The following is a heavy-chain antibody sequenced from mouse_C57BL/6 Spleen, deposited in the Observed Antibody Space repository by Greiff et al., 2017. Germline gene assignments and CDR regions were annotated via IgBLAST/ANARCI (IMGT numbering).Heavy chain of an antibody. V-gene: IGHV1-52*01. CDR2: IDPSDSET. D-gene: IGHD1-1*01. Sequence: QVQLQQPGAELVRPGSSVKLSCKASGYTFTSYWMHWVKQRPIQGLEWIGNIDPSDSETHYNQKFKDKATLTVDKSSSTAYMQLSSLTYEDSAVYYCARSHYYGSSWYFDVWGTGTTVTVSS. CDR3: ARSHYYGSSWYFDV. CDR1: GYTFTSYW. J-gene: IGHJ1*03.